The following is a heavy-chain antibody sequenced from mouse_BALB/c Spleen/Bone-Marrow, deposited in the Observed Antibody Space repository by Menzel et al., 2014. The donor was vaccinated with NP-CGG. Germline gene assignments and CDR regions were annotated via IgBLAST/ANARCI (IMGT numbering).Heavy chain of an antibody. CDR1: GFTFNTNA. J-gene: IGHJ3*01. V-gene: IGHV10S3*01. D-gene: IGHD4-1*01. Sequence: EVHLVESGGGLVQPKGSLKLSCAASGFTFNTNAMNWVRQAPGKGLEWVARIRSKSNNYATYYADSVKDRFTTSRDDSQSMLYLPMNNLKTEDTAMYYCVRDNWAWFAYWGQGTLVTVSA. CDR2: IRSKSNNYAT. CDR3: VRDNWAWFAY.